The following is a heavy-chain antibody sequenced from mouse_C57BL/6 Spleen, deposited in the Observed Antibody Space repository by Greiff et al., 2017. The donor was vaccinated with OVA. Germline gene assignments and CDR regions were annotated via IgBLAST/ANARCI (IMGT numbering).Heavy chain of an antibody. V-gene: IGHV5-17*01. Sequence: EVKLMESGGGLVKPGGSLKLSCAASGFTFSDYAMHWVRQAPEKGLEWVAYISSGSSTIYYADTVKGRFTISRDNAKNTLYLQMTSLRSEDTGMYYWARYFADWGKGTLVTVSA. J-gene: IGHJ3*01. CDR2: ISSGSSTI. CDR3: ARYFAD. CDR1: GFTFSDYA.